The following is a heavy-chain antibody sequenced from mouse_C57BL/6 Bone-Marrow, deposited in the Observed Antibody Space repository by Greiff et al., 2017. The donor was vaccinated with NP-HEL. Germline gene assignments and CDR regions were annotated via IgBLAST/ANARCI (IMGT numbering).Heavy chain of an antibody. Sequence: QVQLQQPGAELVKPGASVKMSCKASGYTFTSYWITWVKQRPGQGLEWIGDIYPGSGSTNYNEKFKSKATLTVDTSSSTAYMQLSSLTSEDSAVYYCARSSITTVVDYAMDYWGQGTSVTVSS. CDR2: IYPGSGST. V-gene: IGHV1-55*01. D-gene: IGHD1-1*01. J-gene: IGHJ4*01. CDR1: GYTFTSYW. CDR3: ARSSITTVVDYAMDY.